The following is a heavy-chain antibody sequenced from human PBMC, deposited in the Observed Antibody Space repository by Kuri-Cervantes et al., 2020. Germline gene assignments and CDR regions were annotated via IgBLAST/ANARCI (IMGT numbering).Heavy chain of an antibody. CDR2: ISWDGGST. CDR3: AKDHSWGSSPFDY. V-gene: IGHV3-43D*04. J-gene: IGHJ4*02. D-gene: IGHD3-16*01. CDR1: GFTFDDYA. Sequence: GESLKISCAASGFTFDDYAMHWVRQAPGKGLEWVSLISWDGGSTYYADSVKGRFTISRDNSKNTLYLQMNSLRAEDTAVYYCAKDHSWGSSPFDYWGQGTLVTVSS.